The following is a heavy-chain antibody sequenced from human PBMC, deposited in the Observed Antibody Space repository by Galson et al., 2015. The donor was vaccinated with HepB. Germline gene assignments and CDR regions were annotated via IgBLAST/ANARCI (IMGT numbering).Heavy chain of an antibody. J-gene: IGHJ4*02. Sequence: SLRLSCAASSFIFSTYTMNWVRQAPGKGLEWVSYISSGSTTIYYADSVKGRFTVSRDNSKNSLYLQMNSLRAEDTAVYYCVLLRGYDLKPLDYWGQGTLVTVSS. CDR1: SFIFSTYT. CDR2: ISSGSTTI. CDR3: VLLRGYDLKPLDY. V-gene: IGHV3-48*04. D-gene: IGHD5-12*01.